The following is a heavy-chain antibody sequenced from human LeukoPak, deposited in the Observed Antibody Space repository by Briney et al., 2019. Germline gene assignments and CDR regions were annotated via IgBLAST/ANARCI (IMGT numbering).Heavy chain of an antibody. CDR1: GYTFTGYY. CDR2: INPNSGGT. D-gene: IGHD3-10*01. CDR3: AKNYYGSGSYRNDF. J-gene: IGHJ4*02. Sequence: ASVKVSCKASGYTFTGYYMHWVRQAPGQGLGWMGWINPNSGGTNYAQKFQGRVTMTTDTSTSTAYMELRSLRSDDTAVYYCAKNYYGSGSYRNDFWGQGTLVTVSS. V-gene: IGHV1-2*02.